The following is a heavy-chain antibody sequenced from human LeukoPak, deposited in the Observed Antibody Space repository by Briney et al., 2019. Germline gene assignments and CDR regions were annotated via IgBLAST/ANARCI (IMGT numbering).Heavy chain of an antibody. CDR1: GFTFSSHA. Sequence: PGGSLRLPCAASGFTFSSHAMSWVRQAPGKGLEWVSSIDISGSNTYYADSVKGRFTISRDNSKNTVYLHMNSLRPDDTAVYYCAKEIRPNDYWGQGTLVTVSS. J-gene: IGHJ4*02. V-gene: IGHV3-23*05. CDR2: IDISGSNT. CDR3: AKEIRPNDY. D-gene: IGHD4-17*01.